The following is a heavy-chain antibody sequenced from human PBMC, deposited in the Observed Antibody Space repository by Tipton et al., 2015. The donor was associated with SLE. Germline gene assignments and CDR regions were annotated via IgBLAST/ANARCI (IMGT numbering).Heavy chain of an antibody. CDR2: IYYSGST. D-gene: IGHD2/OR15-2a*01. J-gene: IGHJ3*02. CDR1: GGSISSYF. CDR3: ARDLLSWDAFDI. Sequence: TLSLTCTVSGGSISSYFWSWIRQHPGKGLEWIGYIYYSGSTNYNPSLKSRVTISVDTSKNQFSLKLSSVTAADTAVYYCARDLLSWDAFDIWGQGTMVTVSS. V-gene: IGHV4-59*01.